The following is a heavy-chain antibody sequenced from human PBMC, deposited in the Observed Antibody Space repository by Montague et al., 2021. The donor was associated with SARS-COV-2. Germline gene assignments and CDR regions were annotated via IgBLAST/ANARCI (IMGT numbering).Heavy chain of an antibody. Sequence: SLRLSCAASGFIFSNYAMTWVRQAPGKGLEWVSTMSGSGVRGDYADSVKGRFTISRDPSKNTLYLQMNSLRVEDTAVYYCAKDTATIRIAVALMDVWGQGTTVIVSS. CDR1: GFIFSNYA. V-gene: IGHV3-23*01. CDR3: AKDTATIRIAVALMDV. J-gene: IGHJ6*02. CDR2: MSGSGVRG. D-gene: IGHD6-19*01.